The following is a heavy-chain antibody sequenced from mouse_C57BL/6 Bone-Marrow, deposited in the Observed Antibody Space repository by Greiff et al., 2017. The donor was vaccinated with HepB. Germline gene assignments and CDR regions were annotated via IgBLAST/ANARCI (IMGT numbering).Heavy chain of an antibody. CDR3: ARGGRASSYYFDY. J-gene: IGHJ2*01. D-gene: IGHD1-1*01. Sequence: QVQLQQSGAELVKPGASVKLSCKASGYTFTSYWMHWVKQRPGQGLEWIGMIHPNSGSTNYNEKFKSKATLTVDKSSSTAYMQLSSLTSEDSAVYDVARGGRASSYYFDYWGQGTTLTVSS. CDR2: IHPNSGST. V-gene: IGHV1-64*01. CDR1: GYTFTSYW.